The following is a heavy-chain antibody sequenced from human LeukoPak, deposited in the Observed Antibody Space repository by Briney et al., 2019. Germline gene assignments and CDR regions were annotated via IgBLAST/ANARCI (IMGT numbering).Heavy chain of an antibody. CDR1: GFTFSSYG. CDR3: ARVYDSSDYYSLADAFDI. CDR2: ISGSGGST. Sequence: PGGSLRLSCAASGFTFSSYGTSWVRQAPGKGLEWVSAISGSGGSTYYADSVKGRFTISRDNSKNTLYLQMNSLRAEDTAVYYCARVYDSSDYYSLADAFDIWGQGTMVAVSS. D-gene: IGHD3-22*01. V-gene: IGHV3-23*01. J-gene: IGHJ3*02.